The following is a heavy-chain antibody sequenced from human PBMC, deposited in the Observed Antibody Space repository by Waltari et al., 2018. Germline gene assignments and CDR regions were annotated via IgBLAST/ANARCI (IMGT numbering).Heavy chain of an antibody. D-gene: IGHD6-13*01. CDR2: ISGSGGST. Sequence: EVQLVESGGGLVQPGGSLRLSCAAYGFTFSRYSLRSARQAPGKGLEWGSAISGSGGSTYYADSVKGRFTISRDNSKNTLYLQMNSLRAEDTAVYYCAKARYSSSWSHFDYWGQGTLVTVSS. CDR3: AKARYSSSWSHFDY. J-gene: IGHJ4*02. CDR1: GFTFSRYS. V-gene: IGHV3-23*04.